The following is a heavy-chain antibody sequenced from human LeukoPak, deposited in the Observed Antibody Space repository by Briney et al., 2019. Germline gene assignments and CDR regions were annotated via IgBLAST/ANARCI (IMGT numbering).Heavy chain of an antibody. CDR1: GFTFSDYG. CDR2: ISSSSSYI. Sequence: GGSLRLSCAAAGFTFSDYGMNWVRQAPGKGLEWVSSISSSSSYIYYADSVKGRFTISRDNAKNSLYLQMNSLRAEDTAVYYCARESSSWYDHWGQGTLVTVSS. CDR3: ARESSSWYDH. J-gene: IGHJ5*02. D-gene: IGHD6-13*01. V-gene: IGHV3-21*01.